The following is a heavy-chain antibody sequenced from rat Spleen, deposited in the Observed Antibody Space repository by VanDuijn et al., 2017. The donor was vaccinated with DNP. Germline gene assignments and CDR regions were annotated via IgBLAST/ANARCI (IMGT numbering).Heavy chain of an antibody. Sequence: EVQLLESGGGLVQPGRSLKLSCVVSGFTFNNYWMTWIRQAPTKSLEWVASISAIDDNTNYRDSVKGRFTVSRDKAKSTLYLQMDSLRSEDTATYYCVRQGWPNWFAHWGQGTLVTVSS. V-gene: IGHV5-31*01. J-gene: IGHJ3*01. D-gene: IGHD4-1*01. CDR1: GFTFNNYW. CDR3: VRQGWPNWFAH. CDR2: ISAIDDNT.